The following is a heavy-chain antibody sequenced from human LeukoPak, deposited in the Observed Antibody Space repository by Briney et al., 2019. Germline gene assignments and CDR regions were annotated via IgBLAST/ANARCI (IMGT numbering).Heavy chain of an antibody. CDR2: IHTTGST. CDR1: GASISSYY. CDR3: ARDAYYYGSESYFFDF. D-gene: IGHD3-10*01. J-gene: IGHJ4*02. Sequence: SETLSLTCTVSGASISSYYWSWVRQPAGKGLEWIGRIHTTGSTNYNPSLKSRVTMSVDMSKNQFSLKLSSVTAADTAVYYCARDAYYYGSESYFFDFWGQGTLVTVSS. V-gene: IGHV4-4*07.